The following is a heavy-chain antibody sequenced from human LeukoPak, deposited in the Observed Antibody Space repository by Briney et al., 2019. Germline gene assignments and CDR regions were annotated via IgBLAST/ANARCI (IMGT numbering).Heavy chain of an antibody. CDR3: ARSTVKFLTGHGYFDL. V-gene: IGHV3-48*04. Sequence: GGSLRLSCAASGFTFSSYSMNWVRQAPGKGLEWVSYISSSSSTIYYVDSVKGRFTISRDNAKNSLYLQMNSLRAGDTAVYYCARSTVKFLTGHGYFDLWGRGTLVTVSS. D-gene: IGHD3-9*01. CDR1: GFTFSSYS. CDR2: ISSSSSTI. J-gene: IGHJ2*01.